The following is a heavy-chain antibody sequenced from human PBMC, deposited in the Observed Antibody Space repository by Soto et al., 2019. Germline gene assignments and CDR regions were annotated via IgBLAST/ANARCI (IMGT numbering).Heavy chain of an antibody. CDR1: GYSFTSYL. CDR3: ARLAMATRRGYYGMDV. CDR2: IDPSDSYT. D-gene: IGHD5-12*01. J-gene: IGHJ6*02. Sequence: GESEKISCKGSGYSFTSYLISWVRQMHGKGLEWMGRIDPSDSYTNYSPSFQGHVTISADKSISTAYLQWSSLKASDTAMYYCARLAMATRRGYYGMDVWGQGTTVTVSS. V-gene: IGHV5-10-1*01.